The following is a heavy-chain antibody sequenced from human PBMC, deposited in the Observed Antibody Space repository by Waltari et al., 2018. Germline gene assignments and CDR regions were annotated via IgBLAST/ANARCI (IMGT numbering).Heavy chain of an antibody. CDR3: ARHRRLGNKYYYDLDV. D-gene: IGHD3-22*01. CDR2: IFSSGRP. V-gene: IGHV4-4*07. CDR1: GGSLSVFS. Sequence: QVQLQESGPGLVKASETLSLTCSVSGGSLSVFSWRWVRKPAGKGLEWIGRIFSSGRPNYNATLKSRVTMSLDTSKNGFSLILSSVTAAHTGVYYCARHRRLGNKYYYDLDVWGQGTTVSLS. J-gene: IGHJ6*02.